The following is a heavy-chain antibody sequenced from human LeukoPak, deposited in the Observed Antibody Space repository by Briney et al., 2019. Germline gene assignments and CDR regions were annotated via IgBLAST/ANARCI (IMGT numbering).Heavy chain of an antibody. Sequence: SETLSLTCTVSGGSISSGGYYWSWIRQHPGKGLGWIGYIYYSGSTYYNPSLKSRITISVDTSKNQFSLKLSSVTAADTAVYYCARRPAGYCSSTSCYSDEVWFDPWGQGTLVTVSS. D-gene: IGHD2-2*01. CDR1: GGSISSGGYY. CDR2: IYYSGST. CDR3: ARRPAGYCSSTSCYSDEVWFDP. V-gene: IGHV4-31*03. J-gene: IGHJ5*02.